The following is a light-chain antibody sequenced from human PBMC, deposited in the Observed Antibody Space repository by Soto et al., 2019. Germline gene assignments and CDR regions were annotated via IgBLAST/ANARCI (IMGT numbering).Light chain of an antibody. CDR1: QDISNY. V-gene: IGKV1-33*01. CDR2: DAY. Sequence: DIQMTQSPSSLSASVGARVTITGQASQDISNYLNWYQQKPGKAPKLLIYDAYNLETGVTSRFSGSGSGTDFTLTISSLQPEDIATYYCQQYDNLPITFGQGTRLEIK. CDR3: QQYDNLPIT. J-gene: IGKJ5*01.